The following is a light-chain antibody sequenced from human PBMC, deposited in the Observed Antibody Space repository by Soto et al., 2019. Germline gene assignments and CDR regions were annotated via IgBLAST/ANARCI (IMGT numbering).Light chain of an antibody. Sequence: QSVLTQPASVSGSPGQSIAISCTGTSSDVGGYDYVSWYQQHPDKAPKLMIYEVTKWPSGVSNRFSGSKSGNTASLTISGLQPEDEADYYCSSHTSGSTRVFGSGTKVTVL. V-gene: IGLV2-14*01. J-gene: IGLJ1*01. CDR3: SSHTSGSTRV. CDR1: SSDVGGYDY. CDR2: EVT.